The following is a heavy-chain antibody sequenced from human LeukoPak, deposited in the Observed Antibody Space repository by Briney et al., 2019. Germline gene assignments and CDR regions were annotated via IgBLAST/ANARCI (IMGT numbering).Heavy chain of an antibody. CDR1: GFSFSGSA. CDR2: IRRKGNDYAT. V-gene: IGHV3-73*01. D-gene: IGHD3-16*01. J-gene: IGHJ4*02. Sequence: PGGSLRLSCAASGFSFSGSAIHCVRQASGKGLEWVGHIRRKGNDYATAYTASSTCRFTISRADSKNTAFLQMDSLKTEDAAVYFCARVGGSPPSFDYWGQGTLVTVSS. CDR3: ARVGGSPPSFDY.